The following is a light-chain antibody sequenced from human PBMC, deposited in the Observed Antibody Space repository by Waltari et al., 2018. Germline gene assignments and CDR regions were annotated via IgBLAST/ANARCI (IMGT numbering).Light chain of an antibody. J-gene: IGLJ3*02. CDR2: QNT. CDR3: QAWGSSTVV. CDR1: NLGDKF. V-gene: IGLV3-1*01. Sequence: SYELTQSSSVYVSPGQSATITCTGDNLGDKFCNWYQQRPGQPPVLVIHQNTKRPSGSADRFSGSNSGTTATLTISETAPLDEADYYCQAWGSSTVVFGGGTKLTVL.